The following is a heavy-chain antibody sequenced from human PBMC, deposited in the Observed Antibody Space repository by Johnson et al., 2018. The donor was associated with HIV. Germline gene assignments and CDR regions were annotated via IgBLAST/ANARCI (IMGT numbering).Heavy chain of an antibody. CDR2: IYRGGST. V-gene: IGHV3-66*04. CDR1: GFTVSSNS. CDR3: ARHTGYDAFDI. D-gene: IGHD3-22*01. Sequence: VQLVESGGALVQPGGSLRLSCAASGFTVSSNSMTWVRQAPGKGLEWVSLIYRGGSTYYADSVRGLFTISRDNAENSLYLQMNSLRAEDTAVYYCARHTGYDAFDIWGHGTMVTVSS. J-gene: IGHJ3*02.